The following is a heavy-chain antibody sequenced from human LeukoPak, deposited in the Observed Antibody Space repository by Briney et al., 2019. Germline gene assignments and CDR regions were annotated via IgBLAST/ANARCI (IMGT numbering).Heavy chain of an antibody. CDR1: GFTVSSNY. CDR2: IHSGGST. J-gene: IGHJ1*01. CDR3: ARDAYCGGDCYFAFQH. V-gene: IGHV3-66*01. D-gene: IGHD2-21*02. Sequence: GGSLRLSCAASGFTVSSNYMNWVRQASGKGLEWVSVIHSGGSTYYADSVKGRFIISRDNSKNTLYLQMNSLRAEDTAVYYCARDAYCGGDCYFAFQHWGQGTLVTVSS.